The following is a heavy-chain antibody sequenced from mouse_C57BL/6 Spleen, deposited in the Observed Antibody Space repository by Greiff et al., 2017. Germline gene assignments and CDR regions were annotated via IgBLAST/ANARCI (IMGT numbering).Heavy chain of an antibody. V-gene: IGHV5-4*01. CDR2: ISDGGSYT. J-gene: IGHJ2*01. D-gene: IGHD1-1*01. CDR1: GFTFSSYA. Sequence: DVKLVESGGGLVKPGGSLKLSCAASGFTFSSYAMSWVRQTPEKRLEWVATISDGGSYTYYPDNVKGRFTISRDNAKNNLYLQMSHLKSEDTAMYYCARDGDYYGSSYVGYFDYWGQGTTLTVSS. CDR3: ARDGDYYGSSYVGYFDY.